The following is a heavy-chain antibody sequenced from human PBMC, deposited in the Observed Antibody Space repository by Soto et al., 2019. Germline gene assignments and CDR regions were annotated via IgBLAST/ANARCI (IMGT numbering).Heavy chain of an antibody. Sequence: GGSLSLSCAASGFTFSSYAMSWVRQAPGKGLEWVSAISGSGGSTYYADSVKGRFTISRDNSKSTLYLQMNSLRAEDTAVYYCAKDVHYDILTGIEYFHHWAQGTLVTVSS. J-gene: IGHJ1*01. CDR2: ISGSGGST. CDR3: AKDVHYDILTGIEYFHH. D-gene: IGHD3-9*01. V-gene: IGHV3-23*01. CDR1: GFTFSSYA.